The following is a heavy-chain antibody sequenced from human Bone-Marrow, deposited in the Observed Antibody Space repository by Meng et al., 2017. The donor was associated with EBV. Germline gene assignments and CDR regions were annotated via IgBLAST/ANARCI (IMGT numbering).Heavy chain of an antibody. D-gene: IGHD2-15*01. CDR3: AREKGGGAQDY. CDR2: IYYSGSS. J-gene: IGHJ4*02. CDR1: GCSISSYY. V-gene: IGHV4-59*01. Sequence: QAQLQEPVSGFVKTLETLFLTCTFSGCSISSYYWSWIRQPPGKGLEWIGYIYYSGSSNYNPSLKSRVTISVDTSKNQFSLKLSSVTAADTAVYYCAREKGGGAQDYWGQGTLVTVSS.